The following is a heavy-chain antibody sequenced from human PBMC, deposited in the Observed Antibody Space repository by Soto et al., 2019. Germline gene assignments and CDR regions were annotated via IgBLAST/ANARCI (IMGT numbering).Heavy chain of an antibody. J-gene: IGHJ4*02. V-gene: IGHV3-30*01. Sequence: HPGGSLRLSCAASGFTFNAHAMHWVRQAPGEXLEWVAIISFDGQNTYYADSVKGRFTISRDNLNNTLFLQMNSLRPEDTSMYYCARDGAGTYDFWSSFTFDYWGQGALVTVSS. D-gene: IGHD3-3*01. CDR1: GFTFNAHA. CDR3: ARDGAGTYDFWSSFTFDY. CDR2: ISFDGQNT.